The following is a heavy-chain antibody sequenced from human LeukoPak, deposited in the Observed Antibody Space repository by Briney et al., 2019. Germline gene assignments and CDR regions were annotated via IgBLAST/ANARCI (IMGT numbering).Heavy chain of an antibody. Sequence: ASVKVSCKASGGTFSSYSISWVRHQTAQELEWMGGIIPIFNTSNYAQKLQGRVTITADKSTSTVYMQRSSLRAEDTAVYYCATGLWFGKYLDVWGKGTTVTISS. J-gene: IGHJ6*04. CDR3: ATGLWFGKYLDV. CDR1: GGTFSSYS. D-gene: IGHD3-10*01. V-gene: IGHV1-69*06. CDR2: IIPIFNTS.